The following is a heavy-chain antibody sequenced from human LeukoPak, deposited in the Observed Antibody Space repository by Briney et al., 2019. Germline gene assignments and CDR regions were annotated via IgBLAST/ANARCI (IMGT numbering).Heavy chain of an antibody. D-gene: IGHD3-22*01. J-gene: IGHJ4*02. Sequence: PGRSMRLSCAASGFAFSSYAMSWVRQAPGRVLEWVSAISGSGGSTYYADSVKGRFTVSRDNSKNTLYLQMNSLRAEDTAVYYCAKDTYYYDSSGYATGDYWGQGTLVTVSS. CDR3: AKDTYYYDSSGYATGDY. CDR2: ISGSGGST. CDR1: GFAFSSYA. V-gene: IGHV3-23*01.